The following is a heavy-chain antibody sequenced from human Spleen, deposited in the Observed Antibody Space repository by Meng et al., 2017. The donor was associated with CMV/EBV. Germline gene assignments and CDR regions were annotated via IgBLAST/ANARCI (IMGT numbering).Heavy chain of an antibody. J-gene: IGHJ4*02. CDR2: IIPILGIA. D-gene: IGHD1-7*01. CDR3: ARTRYNWNYGRRGDDAPFDY. Sequence: SVKVSCKASGGTFSSYTISWVRQAPRQGLEWMGRIIPILGIANYAQKFQGRVTITTDESTSTAFMELSRLRSEDTAMYYCARTRYNWNYGRRGDDAPFDYWGQGTLVTVSS. V-gene: IGHV1-69*02. CDR1: GGTFSSYT.